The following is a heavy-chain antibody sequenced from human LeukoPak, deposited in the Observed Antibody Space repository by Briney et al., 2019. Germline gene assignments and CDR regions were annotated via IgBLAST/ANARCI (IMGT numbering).Heavy chain of an antibody. V-gene: IGHV5-51*01. D-gene: IGHD4-17*01. CDR2: IYPGDSDT. CDR1: GYSFTSYW. CDR3: ARLGQAVTTVVPSYFDY. Sequence: GESLKISCKGSGYSFTSYWIGWVRQMPGKGLEWIGIIYPGDSDTRYSPSFQGQVTISADKSISTAYLQWSSLKASDTAMYYCARLGQAVTTVVPSYFDYWGQGTLVTVSS. J-gene: IGHJ4*02.